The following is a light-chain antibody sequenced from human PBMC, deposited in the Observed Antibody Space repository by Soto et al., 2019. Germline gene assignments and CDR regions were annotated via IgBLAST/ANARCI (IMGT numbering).Light chain of an antibody. Sequence: QSVLTQPPSASGSPGQSVTISCTGTSSDVGGYKYVSWYQQYPGKAPKLMIYAVSERPSGVPDRFSGSKSGNTASLTVSGLQAEGEADYYCSSYAGSNNYVFGTGTKV. CDR3: SSYAGSNNYV. J-gene: IGLJ1*01. CDR1: SSDVGGYKY. V-gene: IGLV2-8*01. CDR2: AVS.